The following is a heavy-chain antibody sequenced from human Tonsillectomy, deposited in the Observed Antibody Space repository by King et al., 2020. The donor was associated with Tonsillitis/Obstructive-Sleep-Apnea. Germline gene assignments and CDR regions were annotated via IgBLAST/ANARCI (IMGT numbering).Heavy chain of an antibody. D-gene: IGHD4-11*01. V-gene: IGHV3-64*01. J-gene: IGHJ6*02. CDR3: ARGRGMTTLTAARVDYYYYGMDV. Sequence: VQLVESGGGLVQPGGSLRLSCAASGFTFSSYAMHWVRQAPGKGLEYVSAISSNGGSTYYANSVRGRFTISRDNSKNTLYLQMGSLRAEDMTVYYCARGRGMTTLTAARVDYYYYGMDVWGQGTPVTVSS. CDR1: GFTFSSYA. CDR2: ISSNGGST.